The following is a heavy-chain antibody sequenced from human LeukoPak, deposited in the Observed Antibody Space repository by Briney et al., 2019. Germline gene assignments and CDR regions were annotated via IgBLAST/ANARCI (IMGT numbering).Heavy chain of an antibody. CDR1: GFTFSSYS. V-gene: IGHV3-21*01. J-gene: IGHJ4*02. D-gene: IGHD4-17*01. CDR3: ASISAYGDSLDY. CDR2: ISSSSSYI. Sequence: PGGSLRLSCAASGFTFSSYSMNWVRQAPGKGLEWVSSISSSSSYIYYADSVKGRFTISRDNAKNSLYLQMNSLRAEDTAVYYCASISAYGDSLDYWGQGTLVTVSS.